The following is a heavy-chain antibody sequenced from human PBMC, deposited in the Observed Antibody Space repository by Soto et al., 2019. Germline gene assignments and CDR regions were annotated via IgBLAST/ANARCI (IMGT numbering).Heavy chain of an antibody. V-gene: IGHV4-34*01. D-gene: IGHD3-9*01. CDR1: GGSFSGYY. Sequence: QVQLQQWGAGPLRPLETLSLTSGVSGGSFSGYYWAWIRQSHGKGLEWIGEINDRGSINYNPSLKSRVGISVDTSKNHSSLNLRSVTAADTAVYYCARESHDILTGPPWVWYFDIWGRGTLVTVSS. CDR3: ARESHDILTGPPWVWYFDI. CDR2: INDRGSI. J-gene: IGHJ2*01.